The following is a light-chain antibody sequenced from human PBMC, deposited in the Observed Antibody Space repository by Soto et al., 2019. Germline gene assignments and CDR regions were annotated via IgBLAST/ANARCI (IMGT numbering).Light chain of an antibody. V-gene: IGKV3-20*01. CDR3: QQYGTSLMYT. CDR1: QSVSRTY. Sequence: EIVLTQSPGTLSLSPGERVTLSCRASQSVSRTYLAWYQQKPGQAPRLLIYSASTRATGIPDRFSGSGSGTDFTLTISSLEPEDFAVYYCQQYGTSLMYTFGQGTKLEIK. J-gene: IGKJ2*01. CDR2: SAS.